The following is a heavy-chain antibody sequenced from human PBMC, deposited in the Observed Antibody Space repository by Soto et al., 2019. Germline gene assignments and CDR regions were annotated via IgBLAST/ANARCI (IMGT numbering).Heavy chain of an antibody. CDR2: ISGSGGST. CDR3: AKDWEYKVPAAATWFDP. Sequence: GGSLRLSCAASGFTFSSYAMSWVRQAPGKGLEWVSAISGSGGSTYYADSVKGRFTISRDNSKNTLYLQMNSLRAEDTAVYYCAKDWEYKVPAAATWFDPWGQGTLVTVSS. D-gene: IGHD2-2*01. J-gene: IGHJ5*02. V-gene: IGHV3-23*01. CDR1: GFTFSSYA.